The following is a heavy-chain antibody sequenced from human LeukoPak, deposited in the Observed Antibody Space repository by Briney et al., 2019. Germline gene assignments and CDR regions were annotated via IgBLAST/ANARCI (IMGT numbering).Heavy chain of an antibody. J-gene: IGHJ5*02. CDR2: IYYSGST. CDR3: ARDASLWVDH. Sequence: PSETLSLTCTVSGGSISSSSYYWGWIRQPPGKGLEWIGSIYYSGSTYYNPSLKSRVTISVDTSKNQFSLKLSSVTAADTAVYYCARDASLWVDHWGQGTLVTVSS. V-gene: IGHV4-39*07. CDR1: GGSISSSSYY.